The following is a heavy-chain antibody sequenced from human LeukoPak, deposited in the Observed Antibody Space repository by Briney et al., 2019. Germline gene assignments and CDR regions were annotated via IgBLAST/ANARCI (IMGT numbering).Heavy chain of an antibody. Sequence: SETLSLTCTVSGGSISNYYWNWIRQPPGKGLEWSRYIYCSGSTNYNPSLKSRVTTAVDTSKNQHSLKVSSVTAADTAVYYCARAPYCGGDCYFDYWGQGTLVTVSS. CDR1: GGSISNYY. CDR2: IYCSGST. CDR3: ARAPYCGGDCYFDY. D-gene: IGHD2-21*02. V-gene: IGHV4-59*01. J-gene: IGHJ4*02.